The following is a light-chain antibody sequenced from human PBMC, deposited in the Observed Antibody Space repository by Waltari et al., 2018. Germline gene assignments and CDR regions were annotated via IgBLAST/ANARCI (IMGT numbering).Light chain of an antibody. CDR3: QHFKTYPIT. Sequence: AIQLTQSPSSLSASVGGRVTIACRASQAINSDLAWYQQKPGKAPKLLIYYASSLQSGVPSRFSGSGSGTDFTLTISSLQPEDFATYHCQHFKTYPITFGQGTRLEIK. V-gene: IGKV1-13*02. CDR2: YAS. J-gene: IGKJ5*01. CDR1: QAINSD.